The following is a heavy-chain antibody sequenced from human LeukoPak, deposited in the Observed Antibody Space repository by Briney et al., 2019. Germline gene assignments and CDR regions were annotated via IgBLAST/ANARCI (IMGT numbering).Heavy chain of an antibody. J-gene: IGHJ4*02. CDR1: GGSISSYY. D-gene: IGHD3-3*01. CDR2: IYYSGST. Sequence: SETLSLTCTVSGGSISSYYWSWIRQPPGKGLEWIGYIYYSGSTNYNPSLKSRVTMSVDTSKNQFSLKLSSVTAADTAVYYCAREARFLEWLQNIYYFDYWGQGTLVTVSS. CDR3: AREARFLEWLQNIYYFDY. V-gene: IGHV4-59*12.